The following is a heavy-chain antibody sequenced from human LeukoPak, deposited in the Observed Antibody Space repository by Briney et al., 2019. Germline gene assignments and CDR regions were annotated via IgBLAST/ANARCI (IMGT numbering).Heavy chain of an antibody. D-gene: IGHD6-19*01. CDR3: ARAVMVAVAGGRFDR. CDR2: IYYSGTS. J-gene: IGHJ4*02. V-gene: IGHV4-39*07. CDR1: SGSISNGGYY. Sequence: SETLSLTCTVSSGSISNGGYYWAWIRQPPGKGLEWIGSIYYSGTSYYNPSLTSRLTISVDTSNNQFSLKLSSVTAADTAVYYCARAVMVAVAGGRFDRWGQGTLVTVSS.